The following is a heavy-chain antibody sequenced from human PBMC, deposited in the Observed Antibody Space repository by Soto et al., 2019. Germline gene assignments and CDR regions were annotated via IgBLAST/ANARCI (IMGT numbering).Heavy chain of an antibody. Sequence: EAQLVESGGGLVQPGGSLRLSCAASGFTFATYSMNWVRQAPGKGLEWVSYISDSSATRYYADSVTGRFTISRDNAKNSLYLQMNSLRDEDSALYYCARASGWYPSDAFEIWGQGTPVTVS. CDR1: GFTFATYS. CDR2: ISDSSATR. CDR3: ARASGWYPSDAFEI. V-gene: IGHV3-48*02. D-gene: IGHD6-19*01. J-gene: IGHJ3*02.